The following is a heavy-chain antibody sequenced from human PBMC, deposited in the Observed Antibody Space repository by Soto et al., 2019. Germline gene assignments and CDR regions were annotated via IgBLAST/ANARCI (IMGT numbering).Heavy chain of an antibody. Sequence: GGSLRLSCAASGFTFSDYYMSWLRQAPGKGLEWVSYISSSGSTIYYAGSVKGRFTISRDNAKNSLYLQMNSLRAEDTAVYYCARDLGYCSGGSCYHPAPDYWGQGTLVTVSS. CDR3: ARDLGYCSGGSCYHPAPDY. CDR2: ISSSGSTI. J-gene: IGHJ4*02. D-gene: IGHD2-15*01. V-gene: IGHV3-11*01. CDR1: GFTFSDYY.